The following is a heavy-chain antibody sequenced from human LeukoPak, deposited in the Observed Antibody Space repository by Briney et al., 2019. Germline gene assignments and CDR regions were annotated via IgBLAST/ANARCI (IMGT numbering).Heavy chain of an antibody. CDR2: IKQDGSEK. CDR1: GFTFSSYS. V-gene: IGHV3-7*01. D-gene: IGHD6-19*01. J-gene: IGHJ4*02. Sequence: GGSLRLSCAASGFTFSSYSMNWVRQAPGKGLEWVANIKQDGSEKYYVDSVKGRFTISRDNAKNTLYLQMNSLRAEDTAVYYCVRVAVGEYHFDHWGQGTLVTVSS. CDR3: VRVAVGEYHFDH.